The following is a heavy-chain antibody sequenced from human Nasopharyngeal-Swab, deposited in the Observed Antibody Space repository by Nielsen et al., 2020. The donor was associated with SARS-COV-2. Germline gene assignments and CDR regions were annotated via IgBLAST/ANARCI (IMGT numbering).Heavy chain of an antibody. CDR2: ISGSGGST. CDR3: AKDGGLTTFPYYYYYGMDV. V-gene: IGHV3-23*01. Sequence: GGSLRFSCAASGFTFSSYAMSWVRPAPGKGLEWVSAISGSGGSTYYADSVKGRFTISRDNSKNTLYLQMNSLRAEDTAVYYCAKDGGLTTFPYYYYYGMDVWGQGTTVTVSS. CDR1: GFTFSSYA. D-gene: IGHD4/OR15-4a*01. J-gene: IGHJ6*02.